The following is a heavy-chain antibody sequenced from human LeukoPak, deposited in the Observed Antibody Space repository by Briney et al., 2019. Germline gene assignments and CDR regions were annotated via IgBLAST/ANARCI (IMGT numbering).Heavy chain of an antibody. CDR3: ASGYSYDLFDY. CDR2: INYSGST. Sequence: SETLSLTCTVSGGSISSSSYYWGWIRQPPGKGLEWIGSINYSGSTYYNPSLKSRVTISVDTSRNQLSLKLSSVTAADTAVYYCASGYSYDLFDYWGQGTLATVSS. V-gene: IGHV4-39*07. D-gene: IGHD5-18*01. CDR1: GGSISSSSYY. J-gene: IGHJ4*02.